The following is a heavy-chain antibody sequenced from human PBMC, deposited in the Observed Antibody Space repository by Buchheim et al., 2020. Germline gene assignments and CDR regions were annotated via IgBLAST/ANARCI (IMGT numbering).Heavy chain of an antibody. CDR2: IYYSGST. V-gene: IGHV4-4*02. D-gene: IGHD2-2*01. Sequence: QVQLQESGPGLVKPSGTLSLTCAVSGGSISSSNWWSWVRQPPGKGLEWIGYIYYSGSTYYNPSLKSRVTISVDTSKNQFSLKLSSVTAADTAVYYCARSDCSSTSCKGGYFDYWGQGTL. CDR1: GGSISSSNW. CDR3: ARSDCSSTSCKGGYFDY. J-gene: IGHJ4*02.